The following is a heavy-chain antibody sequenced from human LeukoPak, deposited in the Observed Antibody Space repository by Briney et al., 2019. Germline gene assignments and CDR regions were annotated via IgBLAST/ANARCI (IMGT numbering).Heavy chain of an antibody. Sequence: SVKVSCKASGGPFSSYAISWVRQAPGQGLEWMGGIIPIFGTANYAQKFQGRVTITTDESTSTAYMELSSLRSEDTAVYYCARDHGGYSGYDFHYYYYMDVWGKGTTVTVSS. CDR2: IIPIFGTA. CDR3: ARDHGGYSGYDFHYYYYMDV. J-gene: IGHJ6*03. V-gene: IGHV1-69*05. CDR1: GGPFSSYA. D-gene: IGHD5-12*01.